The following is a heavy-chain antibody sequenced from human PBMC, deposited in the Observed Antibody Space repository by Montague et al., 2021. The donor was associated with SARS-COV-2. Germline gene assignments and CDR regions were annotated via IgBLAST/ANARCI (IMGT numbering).Heavy chain of an antibody. CDR2: TYYRSKWYN. D-gene: IGHD1-14*01. CDR1: GDSVSSNIAA. V-gene: IGHV6-1*01. J-gene: IGHJ4*02. CDR3: TQERGPGRTTWHYFDY. Sequence: CAISGDSVSSNIAAWNWIRQSPSRGLEWLGRTYYRSKWYNDYAVSVRGRITISPDTSKNQFSLQLNSVTPEDTAVYYCTQERGPGRTTWHYFDYWGQGTLGTVS.